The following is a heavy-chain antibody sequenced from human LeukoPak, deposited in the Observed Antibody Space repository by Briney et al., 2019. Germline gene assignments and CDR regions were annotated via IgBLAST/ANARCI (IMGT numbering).Heavy chain of an antibody. CDR3: ARYTNSATALKH. CDR2: VHYSGST. J-gene: IGHJ1*01. Sequence: SETLSLTCTVSGGSISPYYWSWIRQPPGKHLEWIGSVHYSGSTNYHPSLKSRVTMSVDTTRNQISLKLNSVTAADTAVFYCARYTNSATALKHWGQGTLVTVSS. V-gene: IGHV4-59*01. D-gene: IGHD2-21*02. CDR1: GGSISPYY.